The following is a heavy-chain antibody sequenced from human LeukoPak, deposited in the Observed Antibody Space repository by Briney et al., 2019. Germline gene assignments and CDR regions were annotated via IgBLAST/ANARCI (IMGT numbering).Heavy chain of an antibody. Sequence: GGSLRLSCAASGFSFSSYGMHWVRQAPGKGLEWVAVIWSDGSNEYYADSVKGRFTISRDISKNTLYLQMNSLRAEDTAVYYCAKGGDYCSSTSCYSDYWGQGTLVTVSS. CDR2: IWSDGSNE. CDR1: GFSFSSYG. CDR3: AKGGDYCSSTSCYSDY. D-gene: IGHD2-2*01. J-gene: IGHJ4*02. V-gene: IGHV3-33*06.